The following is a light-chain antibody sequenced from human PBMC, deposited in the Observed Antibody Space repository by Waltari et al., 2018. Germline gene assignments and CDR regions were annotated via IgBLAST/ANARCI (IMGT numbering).Light chain of an antibody. J-gene: IGLJ2*01. CDR2: LNSDGSH. V-gene: IGLV4-69*01. Sequence: QLVLTQSPSASASLGASVKLTCTLSSGHSSSAIAWHQQQPEKGPRYLMKLNSDGSHSKGDGIPDRFSGSSSGAERYLTISSLQSEDEADYYCQTWGTGPHVVFGGGTKLTVL. CDR3: QTWGTGPHVV. CDR1: SGHSSSA.